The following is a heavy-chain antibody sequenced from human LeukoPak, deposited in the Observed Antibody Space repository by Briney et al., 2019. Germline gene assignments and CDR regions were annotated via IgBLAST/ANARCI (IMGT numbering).Heavy chain of an antibody. V-gene: IGHV1-8*03. CDR1: GYTFSSYD. J-gene: IGHJ5*02. Sequence: GASVKVSCKASGYTFSSYDINWVRQATGQGLEWMGYMNPNSGNAAYAQKFQDRVIITTDTSISTAYMELSTLRSDDTAVYYCAREGLDLWGQGTLVTVSS. CDR2: MNPNSGNA. CDR3: AREGLDL.